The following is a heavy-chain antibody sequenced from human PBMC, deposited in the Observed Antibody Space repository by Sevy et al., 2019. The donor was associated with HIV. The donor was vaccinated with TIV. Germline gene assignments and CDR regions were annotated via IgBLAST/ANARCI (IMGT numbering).Heavy chain of an antibody. Sequence: GKSLKISCAASGFIFSNFAMHWVRQAPGKGLEWVAVTSYDGSHKYYADSVKGRFTVSRDNSRNILSLEMNSLRRDDTAVYYCARGENNDEFFQYWGQGTLVTVSS. D-gene: IGHD1-26*01. CDR2: TSYDGSHK. J-gene: IGHJ1*01. CDR3: ARGENNDEFFQY. V-gene: IGHV3-30*04. CDR1: GFIFSNFA.